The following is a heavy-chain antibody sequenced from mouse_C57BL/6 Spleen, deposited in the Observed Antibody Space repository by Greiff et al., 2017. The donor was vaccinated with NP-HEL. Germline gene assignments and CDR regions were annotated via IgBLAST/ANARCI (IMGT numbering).Heavy chain of an antibody. D-gene: IGHD2-5*01. Sequence: EVKLMESGPELVKPGASVKIPCKASGYTFTDYNMDWVKQSHGKSLEWIGDINPNNGGTIYNQKFKGKATLTVDKSSSTAYMELRSLTSEDTAVYYCARSESNYLRYFDYWGQGTTLTVSS. CDR3: ARSESNYLRYFDY. CDR2: INPNNGGT. V-gene: IGHV1-18*01. CDR1: GYTFTDYN. J-gene: IGHJ2*01.